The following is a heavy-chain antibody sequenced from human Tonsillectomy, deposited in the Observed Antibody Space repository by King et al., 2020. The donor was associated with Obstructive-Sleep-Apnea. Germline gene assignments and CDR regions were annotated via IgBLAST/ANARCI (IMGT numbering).Heavy chain of an antibody. CDR3: GRGGDSGYDYGVFDQ. V-gene: IGHV3-11*06. CDR2: SSSRTRHT. CDR1: GFTFSDFY. Sequence: VQLVESGGGLVKPGGSLRLSCAASGFTFSDFYMHWIRQAPGKGLEWVAYSSSRTRHTNHGDSVKGRLTISRDNAKKSLFLQMNSRRVDDTAVYYCGRGGDSGYDYGVFDQWGQGTLVTVSS. D-gene: IGHD5-12*01. J-gene: IGHJ4*02.